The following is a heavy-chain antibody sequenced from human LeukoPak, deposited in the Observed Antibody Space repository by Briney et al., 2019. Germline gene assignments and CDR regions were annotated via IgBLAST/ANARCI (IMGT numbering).Heavy chain of an antibody. CDR3: ARDGGTMVRGAADY. D-gene: IGHD3-10*01. J-gene: IGHJ4*02. Sequence: ASVKVSCKASGYTFTGYYMHWVRQAPGQGLEWMGWINPNSGGTNYAQKFQGRVTMTRDTSISTAYMELSRLRSDDTAVYYCARDGGTMVRGAADYWGQGTLVTVSS. CDR2: INPNSGGT. V-gene: IGHV1-2*02. CDR1: GYTFTGYY.